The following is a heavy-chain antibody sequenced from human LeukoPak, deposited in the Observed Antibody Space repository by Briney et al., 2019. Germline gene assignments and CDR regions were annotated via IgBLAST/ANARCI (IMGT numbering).Heavy chain of an antibody. CDR3: ASTPLIAVAGPYYFDY. CDR2: IYYSGST. Sequence: SETLSLTCTVSGGSISTDYWSWIRQPPGKGLEWIGYIYYSGSTNYNPSLKSRVTISVDTSKNQFSLKLSSVTAADTAVYYCASTPLIAVAGPYYFDYWGQGTLVTVSS. CDR1: GGSISTDY. V-gene: IGHV4-59*01. D-gene: IGHD6-19*01. J-gene: IGHJ4*02.